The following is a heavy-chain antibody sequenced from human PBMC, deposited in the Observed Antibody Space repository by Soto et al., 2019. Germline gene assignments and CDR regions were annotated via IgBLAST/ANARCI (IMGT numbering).Heavy chain of an antibody. D-gene: IGHD3-22*01. CDR2: ISTYNTNT. Sequence: ASVKVSCKASCERFTTYGISCVRQAPGQGLEWMGWISTYNTNTKYAPKFQGRLLLTTDTSTTTAHMELSGLRSDDTAVYYCARDPYYYEGDGYRRHFDFWGQGTLVTVSS. V-gene: IGHV1-18*04. J-gene: IGHJ4*02. CDR1: CERFTTYG. CDR3: ARDPYYYEGDGYRRHFDF.